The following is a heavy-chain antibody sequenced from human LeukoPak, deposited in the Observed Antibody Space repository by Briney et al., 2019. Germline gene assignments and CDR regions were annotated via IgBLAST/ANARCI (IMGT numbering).Heavy chain of an antibody. CDR3: ARQAKILGMVVVVPAAMTWFDP. J-gene: IGHJ5*02. V-gene: IGHV4-39*01. CDR2: IYYSGST. D-gene: IGHD2-2*01. CDR1: GGSISSGSYY. Sequence: KTSETLSLTCTVSGGSISSGSYYWGWIRQPPGKGLEWIGSIYYSGSTYYNPSLKSRVTISVDTSKNQFSLKLSSVTAADTAVYYCARQAKILGMVVVVPAAMTWFDPWGQGTLVTVSS.